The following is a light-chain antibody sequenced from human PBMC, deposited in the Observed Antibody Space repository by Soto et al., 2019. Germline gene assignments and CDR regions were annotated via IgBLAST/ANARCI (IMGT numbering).Light chain of an antibody. J-gene: IGKJ2*01. CDR3: HQYYSTPYT. CDR1: QSVFYSSTNKNY. V-gene: IGKV4-1*01. CDR2: WAS. Sequence: DIVMTQAPDSLPVSLGERATINCKSSQSVFYSSTNKNYLAWYQQKPGQPPKLLIYWASTRESGVPDRFSGSGSGTVFTLTISSLQAEDVAVYYCHQYYSTPYTFGQGTKLEIK.